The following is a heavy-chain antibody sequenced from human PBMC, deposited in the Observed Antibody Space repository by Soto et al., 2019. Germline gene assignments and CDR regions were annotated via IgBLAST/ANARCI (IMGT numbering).Heavy chain of an antibody. J-gene: IGHJ3*02. CDR3: ARHDDHRSPPLGFHI. D-gene: IGHD3-10*01. CDR2: IRQGGATSRTT. CDR1: GGSVSSDKYL. Sequence: QVQLQESGPRLVKPSETLTLKCTVSGGSVSSDKYLWGWIRQPPGKGLEWVASIRQGGATSRTTFYNPSLGGRLTISLDTSADQVSLRLTSVTATDTAVYYGARHDDHRSPPLGFHIWGQGTLVTVSS. V-gene: IGHV4-39*01.